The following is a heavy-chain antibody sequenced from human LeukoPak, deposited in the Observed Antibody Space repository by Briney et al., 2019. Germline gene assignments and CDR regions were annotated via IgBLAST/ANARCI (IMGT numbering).Heavy chain of an antibody. CDR3: ARRTGSYYDYVWGSQTPNYYFDY. D-gene: IGHD3-16*01. CDR1: GGTFSSYA. CDR2: IIPIFGTA. J-gene: IGHJ4*02. Sequence: GSSVKVSCKASGGTFSSYAISWVRQAPGQGLEWMGGIIPIFGTANYAQKFQGRVTMTRNTSISTAYMELSSLRSEDTAVYYCARRTGSYYDYVWGSQTPNYYFDYWGQGTLVTVSS. V-gene: IGHV1-69*05.